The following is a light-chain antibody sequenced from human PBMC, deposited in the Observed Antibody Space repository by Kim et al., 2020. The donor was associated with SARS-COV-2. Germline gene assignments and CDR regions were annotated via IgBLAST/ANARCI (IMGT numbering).Light chain of an antibody. CDR2: AAS. CDR3: QRADSFPLG. Sequence: ASVGDRVTITCRASQDISSWLAWYQQKPGKAPKLLISAASSLQSGVPSRFSGSGSGTDFTLTISSLQSEDFASYYCQRADSFPLGFGGGTKVDIK. V-gene: IGKV1-12*01. J-gene: IGKJ4*01. CDR1: QDISSW.